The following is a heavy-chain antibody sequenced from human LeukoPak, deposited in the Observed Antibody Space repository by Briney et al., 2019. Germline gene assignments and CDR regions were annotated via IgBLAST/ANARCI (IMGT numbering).Heavy chain of an antibody. V-gene: IGHV3-48*04. CDR2: ISSSSSTI. D-gene: IGHD2-21*02. J-gene: IGHJ4*02. CDR3: ARDSYCGGDCYSMVY. CDR1: GFTFSSYS. Sequence: GGSLRLSCAASGFTFSSYSMNWVRQAPGKGLEWVSYISSSSSTIYYADSVKGRFTISRDNAKNSLYLQMNSLRAEDTAVYYCARDSYCGGDCYSMVYWGQGTLVSVSS.